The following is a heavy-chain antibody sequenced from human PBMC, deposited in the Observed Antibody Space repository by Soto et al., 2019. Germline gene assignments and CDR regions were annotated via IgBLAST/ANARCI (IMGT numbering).Heavy chain of an antibody. V-gene: IGHV3-48*01. CDR3: ELSGKNYYGSGSSHPPNWFDP. Sequence: EVQLVESGGGLVQPGGSLRLSCAASGFTFSSYSMNWVRQAPGKGLEWVSYISSSSSTIYYADSVKGRFTISRDNAKNSLYLQMNSLRAEDTAVYYCELSGKNYYGSGSSHPPNWFDPWGQGTLVTVSS. CDR2: ISSSSSTI. CDR1: GFTFSSYS. D-gene: IGHD3-10*01. J-gene: IGHJ5*02.